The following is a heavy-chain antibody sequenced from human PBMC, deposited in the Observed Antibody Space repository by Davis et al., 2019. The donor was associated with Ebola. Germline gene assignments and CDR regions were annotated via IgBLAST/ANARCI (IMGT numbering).Heavy chain of an antibody. CDR2: LIGSCGST. CDR3: AKVRFDYYYGMDV. D-gene: IGHD3-16*01. Sequence: GESLKISCAASGFTFSSYAMSWVRQAPRTRLVLVSPLIGSCGSTYYADSVKGRFTISRDNSKNTLYLQMNSLRAEDTAVYYCAKVRFDYYYGMDVWGQGTTVTVSS. J-gene: IGHJ6*02. V-gene: IGHV3-23*01. CDR1: GFTFSSYA.